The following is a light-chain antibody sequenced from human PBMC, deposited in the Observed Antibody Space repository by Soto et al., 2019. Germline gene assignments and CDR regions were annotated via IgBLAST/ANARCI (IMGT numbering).Light chain of an antibody. Sequence: MVLTQSPATLSLSPGERATLSCRASQSVSSYLAWYQQKPGQAPRLLIYDASNRATGIPARFSGSGSGTDFTLTISSLEPEDFAVYYCQQRSNWPPIPFGQGTRLENK. J-gene: IGKJ5*01. CDR3: QQRSNWPPIP. CDR1: QSVSSY. CDR2: DAS. V-gene: IGKV3-11*01.